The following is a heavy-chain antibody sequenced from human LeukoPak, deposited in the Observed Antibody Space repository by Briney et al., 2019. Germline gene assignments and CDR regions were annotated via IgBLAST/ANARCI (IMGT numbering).Heavy chain of an antibody. CDR3: ASDTVVTPDAFDI. CDR2: IIPIFGTA. D-gene: IGHD4-23*01. V-gene: IGHV1-69*13. J-gene: IGHJ3*02. CDR1: GYTFTSYY. Sequence: GASVKVSCKASGYTFTSYYMHWVRQAPGQGLEWMGGIIPIFGTANYAQKFQGRVTITADESTSTAYMELSSLRSEDTAVYYCASDTVVTPDAFDIWGQGTMVTVSS.